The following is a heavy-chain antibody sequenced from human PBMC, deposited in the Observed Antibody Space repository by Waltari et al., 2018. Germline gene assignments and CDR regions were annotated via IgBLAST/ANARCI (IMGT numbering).Heavy chain of an antibody. J-gene: IGHJ6*03. CDR1: GFTFSSYS. CDR3: ARGGGYQLPHYYYYYYMDV. D-gene: IGHD2-2*01. Sequence: EVQLVESGGGLVQPGGSLRLSCAASGFTFSSYSLNWVRQAPGRGRGWVSYISSSSITIYYADSVKGRFTISRDNAKNSLYLQMNSLRAEDTAVYYCARGGGYQLPHYYYYYYMDVWGKGTTVTISS. CDR2: ISSSSITI. V-gene: IGHV3-48*04.